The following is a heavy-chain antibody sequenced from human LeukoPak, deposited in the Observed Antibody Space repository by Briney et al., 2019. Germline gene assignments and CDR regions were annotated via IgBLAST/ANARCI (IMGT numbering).Heavy chain of an antibody. J-gene: IGHJ4*02. CDR1: GASINHYY. CDR3: TRVVNGCHFDY. Sequence: PSETLSLTCSVSGASINHYYWTWIRQPPGKGLEWIGYVYHTGPSGYHPSLKSRVAMSLDTSKNQVSLKLRSVTAADTAVYFCTRVVNGCHFDYWGQGTLVTVSS. D-gene: IGHD2-8*01. V-gene: IGHV4-59*01. CDR2: VYHTGPS.